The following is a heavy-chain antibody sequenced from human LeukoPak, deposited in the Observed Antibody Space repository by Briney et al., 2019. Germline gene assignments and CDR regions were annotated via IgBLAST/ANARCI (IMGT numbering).Heavy chain of an antibody. CDR2: INHSGST. CDR3: ARVRNDFWSGYGNWFDP. J-gene: IGHJ5*02. Sequence: PSETLSLTCAVYGGSFSGYYWSWIRQPPGKGLEWIGEINHSGSTNYNPSLKSRVTISVDTSKNQFPLKLSSVTAADTAVYYCARVRNDFWSGYGNWFDPWGQGTLVTVSS. CDR1: GGSFSGYY. D-gene: IGHD3-3*01. V-gene: IGHV4-34*01.